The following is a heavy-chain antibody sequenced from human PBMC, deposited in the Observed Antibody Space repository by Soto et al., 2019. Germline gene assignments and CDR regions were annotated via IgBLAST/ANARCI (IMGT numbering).Heavy chain of an antibody. V-gene: IGHV4-34*01. CDR2: INHSGST. J-gene: IGHJ6*02. CDR3: AVIAARGYYYYGMDV. D-gene: IGHD6-6*01. CDR1: GGSFSGYD. Sequence: SETLSLTCAVYGGSFSGYDWSWIRQPPGKGLEWIGEINHSGSTNYNPSLKSRVTISVDTSKNQFSLKLSSVTAADTAVYYCAVIAARGYYYYGMDVWGQGTTVTVSS.